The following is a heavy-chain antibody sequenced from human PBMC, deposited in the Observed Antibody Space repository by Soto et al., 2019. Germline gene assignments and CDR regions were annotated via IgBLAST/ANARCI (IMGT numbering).Heavy chain of an antibody. CDR3: SRALFRVVGQLDGMDV. D-gene: IGHD1-1*01. J-gene: IGHJ6*02. V-gene: IGHV1-69*01. CDR1: GGTFSSYA. CDR2: IIPIFGTA. Sequence: VQLVQSGAEVKKPGSSVKVSCKASGGTFSSYAISWVRQAPGQGLEWMGGIIPIFGTANYAQQFQGRVKITSDESTSTAYMELGSLSSEVTGVYYCSRALFRVVGQLDGMDVWGQGTTVTVSS.